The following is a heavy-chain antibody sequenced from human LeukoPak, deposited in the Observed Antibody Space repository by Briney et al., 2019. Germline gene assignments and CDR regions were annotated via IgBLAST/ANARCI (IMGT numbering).Heavy chain of an antibody. CDR2: IVPIFGTA. CDR3: ARSTVTPGWFDP. Sequence: GASVKVSCKASGGTFSSYAISWVRQAPGQGLEWMGGIVPIFGTANYAQKFQGRVTITADESTSTADMELSSLRSEDTAVYYCARSTVTPGWFDPWGQGTLVTVSS. CDR1: GGTFSSYA. D-gene: IGHD4-17*01. J-gene: IGHJ5*02. V-gene: IGHV1-69*01.